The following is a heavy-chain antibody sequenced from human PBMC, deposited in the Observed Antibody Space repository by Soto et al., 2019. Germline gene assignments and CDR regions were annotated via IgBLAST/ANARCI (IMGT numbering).Heavy chain of an antibody. CDR1: GYSFTSYW. J-gene: IGHJ4*02. V-gene: IGHV5-10-1*01. CDR3: ASLPGGYSSGWYRDTDY. Sequence: GESLKISCKGSGYSFTSYWISWVRQMPGKGLEWMGRIDPSDSYTNYSPSFQGHVTISADKSIGTAYLQWSSLKASDTAMYYCASLPGGYSSGWYRDTDYWGQGTLVTVSS. D-gene: IGHD6-19*01. CDR2: IDPSDSYT.